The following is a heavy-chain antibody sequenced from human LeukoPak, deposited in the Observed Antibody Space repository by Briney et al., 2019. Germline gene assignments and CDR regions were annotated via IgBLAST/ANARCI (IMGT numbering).Heavy chain of an antibody. CDR3: ARGGISGSHMDFDY. CDR1: GFTFSSYS. CDR2: ISSSSSYI. V-gene: IGHV3-21*01. J-gene: IGHJ4*02. Sequence: PGGSLRLSCAASGFTFSSYSMNWVRQAPGKGLEWVSSISSSSSYIYYADSVKGRFTISRDNAKNSLYLQMNSLRAEDTAVYYCARGGISGSHMDFDYWGQGTLVTVSS. D-gene: IGHD1-26*01.